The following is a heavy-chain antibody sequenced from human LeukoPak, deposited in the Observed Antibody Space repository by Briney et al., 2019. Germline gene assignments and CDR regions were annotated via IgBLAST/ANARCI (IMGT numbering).Heavy chain of an antibody. J-gene: IGHJ4*02. Sequence: SETLSLTCPVSGGSISSGSYYWSWIRQPAGKGLEWIGRIYTSGSTNYNPSLKSRVTISVDTSKNQFSLKLSSVTAADTAVYYCARVTTGGYYNCWGQGTLVTVSS. D-gene: IGHD3-22*01. CDR2: IYTSGST. CDR1: GGSISSGSYY. CDR3: ARVTTGGYYNC. V-gene: IGHV4-61*02.